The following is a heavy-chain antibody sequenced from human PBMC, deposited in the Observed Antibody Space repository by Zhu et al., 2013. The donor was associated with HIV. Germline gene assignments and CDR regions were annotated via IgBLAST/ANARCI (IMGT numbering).Heavy chain of an antibody. D-gene: IGHD3-22*01. CDR1: EALQQLC. CDR3: ATTKPMPGLGYYYYDSSGLDY. CDR2: HPIFGTA. V-gene: IGHV1-69*01. J-gene: IGHJ4*02. Sequence: KDLGSYGEGVLQALLEALQQLCYQLVXQPLDKGLSGWRDHPIFGTANYAQKFQGRVTITADESTSTAYMELSSLRSEDTAVYYCATTKPMPGLGYYYYDSSGLDYWGQGTLVTVSS.